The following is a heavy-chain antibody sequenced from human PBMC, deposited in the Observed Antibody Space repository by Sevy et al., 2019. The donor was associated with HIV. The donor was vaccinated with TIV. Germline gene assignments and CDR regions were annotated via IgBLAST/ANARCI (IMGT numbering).Heavy chain of an antibody. CDR2: IDQDGGEK. CDR3: ARARYYDILTGQNYYYYMDV. Sequence: GGSLRLSCEASGFTFTNYYMSWVRQAPGKGLEWVANIDQDGGEKYYVDSVKGRFTISRDNARNSLFLQMNSLRAEDTAVYYCARARYYDILTGQNYYYYMDVWGKGTTVTVSS. CDR1: GFTFTNYY. V-gene: IGHV3-7*01. J-gene: IGHJ6*03. D-gene: IGHD3-9*01.